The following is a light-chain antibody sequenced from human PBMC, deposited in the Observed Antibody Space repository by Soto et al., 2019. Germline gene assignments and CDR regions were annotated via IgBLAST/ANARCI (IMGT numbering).Light chain of an antibody. J-gene: IGKJ1*01. CDR3: QHYNTHSPT. V-gene: IGKV1-5*01. CDR1: QSISTW. CDR2: GAS. Sequence: DIQMTQSPPTLSASVGDRVTITCRASQSISTWLAWYQQKPGKAPKLLIYGASTLESGVPSRFSGRGSGTEFTLTISSLQPDDFATFYCQHYNTHSPTFGQGTKVDI.